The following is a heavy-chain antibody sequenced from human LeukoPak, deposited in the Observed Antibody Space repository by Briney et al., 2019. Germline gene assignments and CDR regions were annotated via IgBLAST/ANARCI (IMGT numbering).Heavy chain of an antibody. CDR3: ARGQWQIDY. Sequence: SETLSLTCTVSGGSISSGSYYWAWIRQHPGKGLEWIGRIDTSGSTNYNPSLKSRVTMSSDTSNNQFSLNLMSVDAADTAVYYCARGQWQIDYWGQGILVTVSP. D-gene: IGHD6-19*01. CDR2: IDTSGST. J-gene: IGHJ4*02. CDR1: GGSISSGSYY. V-gene: IGHV4-39*07.